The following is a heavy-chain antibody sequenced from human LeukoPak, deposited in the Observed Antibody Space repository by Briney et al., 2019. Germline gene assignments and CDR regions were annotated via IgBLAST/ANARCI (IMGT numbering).Heavy chain of an antibody. Sequence: SETLSLTCTVSGGSISSYYWSWIRQPPGKGLEWIGYIYYSGSTNYNPSLKSRVTISVGTSKNQFSLKLSSVTAADTAVYYCARGTYYYDSSGYYYPRWFDPWGQGTLVTVSS. CDR2: IYYSGST. V-gene: IGHV4-59*01. CDR3: ARGTYYYDSSGYYYPRWFDP. D-gene: IGHD3-22*01. J-gene: IGHJ5*02. CDR1: GGSISSYY.